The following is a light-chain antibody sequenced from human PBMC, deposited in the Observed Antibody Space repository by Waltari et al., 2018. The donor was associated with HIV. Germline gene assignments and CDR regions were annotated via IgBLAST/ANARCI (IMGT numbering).Light chain of an antibody. V-gene: IGKV3-20*01. J-gene: IGKJ4*01. CDR2: GAS. Sequence: ETVLTQSPGTLSLSPGERATLSCRASQSVSSSYLAWYQQKPGQAPRLLIYGASTRATGIPDRFSGSGSGTDFTLIISSLQPEDFATYYCQQYNNYPLTFGGGTKVEI. CDR3: QQYNNYPLT. CDR1: QSVSSSY.